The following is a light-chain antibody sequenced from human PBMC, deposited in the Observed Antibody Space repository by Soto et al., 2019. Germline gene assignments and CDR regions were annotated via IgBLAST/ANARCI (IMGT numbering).Light chain of an antibody. CDR1: QSLLLRNGNNY. Sequence: DIVMTQSPLSLSVTPGEPAPISCRSSQSLLLRNGNNYLDWYLQKPGQSPQLLIYLGSNRASGVPDRFSGSGSGTDFTLRISRVEAEDVGVYYCMQALQIPWTFGQGTKV. CDR3: MQALQIPWT. CDR2: LGS. J-gene: IGKJ1*01. V-gene: IGKV2-28*01.